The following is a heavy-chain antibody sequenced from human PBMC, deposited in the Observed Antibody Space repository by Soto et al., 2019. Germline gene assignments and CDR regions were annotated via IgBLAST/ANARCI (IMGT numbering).Heavy chain of an antibody. V-gene: IGHV3-21*02. J-gene: IGHJ4*02. CDR2: INGRSNYK. D-gene: IGHD1-26*01. CDR3: VREDGVVGASSAFDS. CDR1: GFALTTYT. Sequence: EVQLVESGGGLVAPGGSLRLSCVASGFALTTYTMNWVRQAPGTGLEWVSSINGRSNYKYYSDSVKGRFTVSRDNAQNSLFLQMSRLGPEDTAVYYCVREDGVVGASSAFDSWGPGTLGTVSS.